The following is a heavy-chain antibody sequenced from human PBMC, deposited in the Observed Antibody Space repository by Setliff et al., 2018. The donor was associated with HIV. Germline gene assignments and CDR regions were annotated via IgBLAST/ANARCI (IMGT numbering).Heavy chain of an antibody. CDR2: ISSSSSTI. V-gene: IGHV3-11*04. CDR1: GFTFSDYS. D-gene: IGHD2-2*01. J-gene: IGHJ4*02. CDR3: ARSRPTNYFDY. Sequence: GGSLRLSCTASGFTFSDYSMSWIRQAPGKGLEWVSYISSSSSTIHHSDSVKGRFTISRDNAKNSLHLQMNSLRAEDTAMYYCARSRPTNYFDYWGQGTLVTVSS.